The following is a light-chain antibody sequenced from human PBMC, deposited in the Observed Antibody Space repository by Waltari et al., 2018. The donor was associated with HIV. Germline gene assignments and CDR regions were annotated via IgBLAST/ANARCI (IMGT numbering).Light chain of an antibody. J-gene: IGLJ3*02. V-gene: IGLV1-47*01. CDR1: SSHIGCKS. CDR3: GRVDESVSVWV. Sequence: QSVLTQPPSASGTPGQRVTISCSGSSSHIGCKSVYWYQRFPGTAPKLLISKNNQRRSGVTDRVSGSKSGASGSLAISGRRCEEEADYYSGRVDESVSVWVFGGWTKMTFL. CDR2: KNN.